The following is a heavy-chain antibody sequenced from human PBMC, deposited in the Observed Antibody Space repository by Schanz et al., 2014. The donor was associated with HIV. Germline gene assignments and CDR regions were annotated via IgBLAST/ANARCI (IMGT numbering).Heavy chain of an antibody. J-gene: IGHJ4*02. CDR1: GSPLSGYS. Sequence: VQLVESGGRLVKPGESLTLSCITSGSPLSGYSMHWVRQAPGKGLEWVSSISGSSSKIYYAQSIKDRFIVSRDNAQNLVFLQLNSLRAEDTAVYFCARDGYNSLSRKDYYFDYWGQGTLVTVSS. CDR3: ARDGYNSLSRKDYYFDY. D-gene: IGHD1-1*01. V-gene: IGHV3-21*01. CDR2: ISGSSSKI.